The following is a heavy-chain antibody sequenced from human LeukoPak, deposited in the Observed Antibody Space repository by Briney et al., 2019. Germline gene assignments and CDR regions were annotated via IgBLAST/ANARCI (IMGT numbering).Heavy chain of an antibody. D-gene: IGHD5-18*01. CDR2: IKQDGSEK. V-gene: IGHV3-7*01. CDR3: ARDGYNYVNGFDY. Sequence: TGGSLRLSCAASGFTFSSYWMTWVRQAPGKGLEWVANIKQDGSEKYYVDSVKGRFTISRDNANKSLYLQMNSLRAEGTAVYYCARDGYNYVNGFDYWGQGTLVTVSS. J-gene: IGHJ4*02. CDR1: GFTFSSYW.